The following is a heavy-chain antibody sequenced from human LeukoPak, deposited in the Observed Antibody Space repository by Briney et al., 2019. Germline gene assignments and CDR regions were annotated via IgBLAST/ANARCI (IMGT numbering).Heavy chain of an antibody. CDR1: GGSISSDGYS. V-gene: IGHV4-30-2*01. CDR2: IYHSGST. Sequence: PSETLSLTCAVSGGSISSDGYSWSWIRQPPGKGLEWIGYIYHSGSTYYNPSLKSRVTISVDRSKNQFSLKLSSVTAADTAVYYCAREGMYSSSSYFDYWGQGNMVTVSS. J-gene: IGHJ4*02. D-gene: IGHD6-6*01. CDR3: AREGMYSSSSYFDY.